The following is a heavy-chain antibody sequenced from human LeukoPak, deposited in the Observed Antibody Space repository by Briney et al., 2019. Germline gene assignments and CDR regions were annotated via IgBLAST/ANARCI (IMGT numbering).Heavy chain of an antibody. CDR2: IIPILGIA. V-gene: IGHV1-69*04. J-gene: IGHJ4*01. CDR3: ARDHTVLGY. D-gene: IGHD4-17*01. CDR1: GGTFSSYA. Sequence: SVKVSCKASGGTFSSYAISWVRQAPGQGLEWMGRIIPILGIANYAQKLQGRVTMTTDTSTSTAYMELRSLRSDDTAVYYCARDHTVLGYWGQGTLVTVSS.